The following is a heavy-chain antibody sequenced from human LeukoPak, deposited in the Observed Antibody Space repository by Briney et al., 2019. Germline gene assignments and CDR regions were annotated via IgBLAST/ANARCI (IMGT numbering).Heavy chain of an antibody. D-gene: IGHD6-19*01. CDR1: GFTFSNAW. CDR3: AKDAVAGAWGSRFDY. J-gene: IGHJ4*02. CDR2: ISGAGDNT. Sequence: GGSLRLSCAASGFTFSNAWMSWVRQAPGKGLEWVSAISGAGDNTYYADSVKGRFTISRDNSKNTLYLQMNSLRAEDTAVYYCAKDAVAGAWGSRFDYWGQGTLVTVSS. V-gene: IGHV3-23*01.